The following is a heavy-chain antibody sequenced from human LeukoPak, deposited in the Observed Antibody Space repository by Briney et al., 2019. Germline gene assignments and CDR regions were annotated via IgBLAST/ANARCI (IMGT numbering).Heavy chain of an antibody. CDR2: IYSGGST. D-gene: IGHD6-19*01. V-gene: IGHV3-53*01. Sequence: GGSLRLSCAASGFTVSSNYMSWVRQAPGKGLEWVSVIYSGGSTYYADSVKGRFTISRNNSKNTLYLQMNSLRAADTAVYYCARSGWLVGSFDPWGQGTLVTVSS. J-gene: IGHJ5*02. CDR3: ARSGWLVGSFDP. CDR1: GFTVSSNY.